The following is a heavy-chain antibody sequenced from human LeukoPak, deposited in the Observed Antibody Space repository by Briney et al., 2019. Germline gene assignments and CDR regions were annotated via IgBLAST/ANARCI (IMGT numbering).Heavy chain of an antibody. Sequence: SETLSLTCAVSGGSISSSNWWSWVRQPPGKGLEWIGEIYHSGSTNYNPSLKSRVTISVDKPKNQFSLKLSSVTAADTAVYYCAISYYYGSGSYYNAPLNAFDIWGQGTMVTVSS. CDR1: GGSISSSNW. CDR2: IYHSGST. V-gene: IGHV4-4*02. J-gene: IGHJ3*02. CDR3: AISYYYGSGSYYNAPLNAFDI. D-gene: IGHD3-10*01.